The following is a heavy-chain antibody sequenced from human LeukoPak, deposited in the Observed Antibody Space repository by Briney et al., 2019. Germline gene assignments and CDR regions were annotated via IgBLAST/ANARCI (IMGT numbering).Heavy chain of an antibody. CDR1: GFTFSSYA. V-gene: IGHV3-23*01. CDR2: ISGSGGST. J-gene: IGHJ4*02. D-gene: IGHD3-22*01. CDR3: GKVQNYYDSSGYQYDFDY. Sequence: QPGASLRLSCAASGFTFSSYAMSWVRQAPGKGLEWVSSISGSGGSTYYADSVKGRFTISRDNTKNTLYLQLNSLRAEDTAVYYCGKVQNYYDSSGYQYDFDYWGQGTLVTVSS.